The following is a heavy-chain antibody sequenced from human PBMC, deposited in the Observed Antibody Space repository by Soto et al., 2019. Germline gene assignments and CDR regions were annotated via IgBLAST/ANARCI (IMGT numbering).Heavy chain of an antibody. CDR2: ISAYNGNT. D-gene: IGHD1-26*01. J-gene: IGHJ6*02. V-gene: IGHV1-18*01. CDR3: ARQGSWPYYYYGLDV. CDR1: GYTFSSYG. Sequence: ASVKVSCKASGYTFSSYGSSWVRQAPGQGLEWMGWISAYNGNTNYAQKLQGRVTMTTDTSTSTAYMELRSLRSDDTAVYYCARQGSWPYYYYGLDVWGQGTTVTVSS.